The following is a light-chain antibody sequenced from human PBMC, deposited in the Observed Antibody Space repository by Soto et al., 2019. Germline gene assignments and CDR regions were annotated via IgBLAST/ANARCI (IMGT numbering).Light chain of an antibody. CDR3: QQYINYPWT. CDR2: DAS. CDR1: QTISSY. J-gene: IGKJ1*01. V-gene: IGKV1D-13*01. Sequence: AVQMTQSPSSLSASVGDRVTITCRASQTISSYLNWYQQKPGKAPKLLIYDASSLESGVPSRFGGGSGTEFTLTISSLQPDDFAIYYCQQYINYPWTFGQGTKVDIK.